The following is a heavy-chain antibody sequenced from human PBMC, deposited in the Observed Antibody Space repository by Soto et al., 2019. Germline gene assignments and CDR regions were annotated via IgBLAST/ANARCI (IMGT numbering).Heavy chain of an antibody. CDR2: IIPTFGTA. D-gene: IGHD1-26*01. CDR3: ARTYSGSYYPNYYYGMDV. J-gene: IGHJ6*02. CDR1: GGTFSSYA. V-gene: IGHV1-69*13. Sequence: SVKVSCKASGGTFSSYAISWVRQAPGQGLEWMGGIIPTFGTANYAQKFQGRVTITADESTSTAYMELSSLRSEDTAVYYCARTYSGSYYPNYYYGMDVWGQGTTVTVS.